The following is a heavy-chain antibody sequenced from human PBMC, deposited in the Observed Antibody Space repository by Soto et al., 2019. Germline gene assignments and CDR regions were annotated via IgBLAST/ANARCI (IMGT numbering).Heavy chain of an antibody. CDR2: INWNGGST. D-gene: IGHD6-19*01. CDR3: ARLESSGWDGRGRY. V-gene: IGHV3-20*04. J-gene: IGHJ4*02. CDR1: GFTFDDYG. Sequence: EVQLVESGGGVVRPGGSLRLSCAASGFTFDDYGMSWVRQAPGKGLEWVSGINWNGGSTGYADSVKGRFTISRDNAKNSLYLQINSLRAEDTAFYYCARLESSGWDGRGRYWGQGTLVTVSS.